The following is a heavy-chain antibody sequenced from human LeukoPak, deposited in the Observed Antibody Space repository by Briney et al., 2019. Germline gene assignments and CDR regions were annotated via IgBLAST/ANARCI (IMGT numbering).Heavy chain of an antibody. J-gene: IGHJ4*02. CDR3: ARGGVLLWFGESGDY. D-gene: IGHD3-10*01. CDR2: INPNSGGT. V-gene: IGHV1-2*02. Sequence: ASVKVSCKASGYTFTGYYMHWVRQAPGQGLEWMGWINPNSGGTNYAQKLQGRVTMTRDTSISTAYMELSRLRSDDTAVYYCARGGVLLWFGESGDYWGQGTLVTVSS. CDR1: GYTFTGYY.